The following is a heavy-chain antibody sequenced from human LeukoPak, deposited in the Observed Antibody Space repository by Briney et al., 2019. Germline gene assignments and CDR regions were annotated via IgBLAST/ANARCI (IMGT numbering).Heavy chain of an antibody. Sequence: GGSLRLSCAVSGFTFSSYSMNWVRQAPGKGLEWVAFIRYDGNYKYYADSVKGRFTISRDNSKNTLYLQMNSLRAKDTAVYYCAKQDSGSYGGYWGQGTLVTVSS. D-gene: IGHD1-26*01. CDR2: IRYDGNYK. CDR3: AKQDSGSYGGY. V-gene: IGHV3-30*02. CDR1: GFTFSSYS. J-gene: IGHJ4*02.